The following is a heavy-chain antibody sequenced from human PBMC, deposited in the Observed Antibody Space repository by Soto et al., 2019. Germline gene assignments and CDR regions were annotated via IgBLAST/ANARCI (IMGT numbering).Heavy chain of an antibody. CDR1: GFTFSSYS. J-gene: IGHJ1*01. V-gene: IGHV3-48*02. D-gene: IGHD2-2*01. CDR2: ISSSSSTI. Sequence: GGSLRPSCAASGFTFSSYSMNWVRQAPGKGLEWVSYISSSSSTIYYADSVKGRFTISRDNAKNSLYLQMNSLRDEDTAVYYCARDGGDTAGSKLSRGYFQHWGQGTLVTVSS. CDR3: ARDGGDTAGSKLSRGYFQH.